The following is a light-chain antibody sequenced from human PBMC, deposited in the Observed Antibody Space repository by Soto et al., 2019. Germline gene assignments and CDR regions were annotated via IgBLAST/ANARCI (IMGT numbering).Light chain of an antibody. CDR2: GAS. Sequence: DIQMTQSPSSLSASVGDRVTITCQASQDIKKYLNWYQQKPGKAPKLLISGASSLETGVPSRFSGSGSGIHFTFTISSLQPQDIATYYCQHYHSVPFTFGTGTKVDIK. CDR3: QHYHSVPFT. V-gene: IGKV1-33*01. J-gene: IGKJ3*01. CDR1: QDIKKY.